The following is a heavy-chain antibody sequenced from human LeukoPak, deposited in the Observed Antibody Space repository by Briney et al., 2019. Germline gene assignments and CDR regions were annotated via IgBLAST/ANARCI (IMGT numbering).Heavy chain of an antibody. CDR2: INHSGST. CDR3: ARVSRRLGFGDY. Sequence: SETLSLTCAVYGGSFSGYYWSWIRQPPGKGLEWIGEINHSGSTNYNPSLKSRVTISVDTSRNQFSLKLSSVTAADTAVYYCARVSRRLGFGDYWGQGTLVTASS. CDR1: GGSFSGYY. D-gene: IGHD3-10*01. J-gene: IGHJ4*02. V-gene: IGHV4-34*01.